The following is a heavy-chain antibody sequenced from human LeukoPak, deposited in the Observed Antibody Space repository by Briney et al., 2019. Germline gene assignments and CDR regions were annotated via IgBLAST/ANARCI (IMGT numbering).Heavy chain of an antibody. CDR3: ARDYGSGGLLPGY. D-gene: IGHD3-10*01. CDR2: VWYDGRNV. CDR1: GFTFSSSG. Sequence: PGRSLRLSCVASGFTFSSSGMHWVRQTPGKGLEWVAVVWYDGRNVSYGDSVKGRFTIFRDNLKNTLYLQMNSLRVEDTAVYYCARDYGSGGLLPGYWGQGALVTVSS. J-gene: IGHJ4*02. V-gene: IGHV3-33*01.